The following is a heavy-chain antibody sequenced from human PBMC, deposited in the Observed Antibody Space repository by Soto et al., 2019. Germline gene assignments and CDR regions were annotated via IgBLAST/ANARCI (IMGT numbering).Heavy chain of an antibody. CDR1: GYTFTGYY. CDR2: INPNSGGT. Sequence: ASVKVSCKASGYTFTGYYMHWVRQAPGQGLEWMGWINPNSGGTNYAQEFQGWVTMTRDTSISTAYMELSRLRSDDTAVYYCARDGSGSLPNFDYWGQGTLVTAPQ. D-gene: IGHD3-3*01. J-gene: IGHJ4*02. CDR3: ARDGSGSLPNFDY. V-gene: IGHV1-2*04.